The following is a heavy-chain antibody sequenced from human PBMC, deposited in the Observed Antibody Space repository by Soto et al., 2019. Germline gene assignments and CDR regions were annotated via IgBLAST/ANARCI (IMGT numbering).Heavy chain of an antibody. Sequence: QVQLVQSGAEVKKPGASVKVSCKASGYTFTGFYIHWVRQAPGQGLEWMGWINPHSGGTNYAQKFHGRVTLTRDTSISTAYMELSRLRSDDTAVFYCSRVPGNASGYWGQGTLVTVSS. CDR2: INPHSGGT. J-gene: IGHJ4*02. CDR3: SRVPGNASGY. V-gene: IGHV1-2*02. CDR1: GYTFTGFY. D-gene: IGHD2-2*01.